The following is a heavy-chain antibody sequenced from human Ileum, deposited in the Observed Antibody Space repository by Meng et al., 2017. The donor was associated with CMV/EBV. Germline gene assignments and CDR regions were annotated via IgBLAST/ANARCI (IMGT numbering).Heavy chain of an antibody. CDR1: GGSVNNYY. CDR3: ARGPGASTREGFDY. CDR2: FYSSDTY. J-gene: IGHJ4*02. D-gene: IGHD1-26*01. V-gene: IGHV4-4*07. Sequence: QLHSQESGPGSVKPSKTLSHTCACSGGSVNNYYWSCIRQSAGKGLEWIGRFYSSDTYNYHPSLDSRVTMSLDTSKNQFSLNLRSVTAADTATYYCARGPGASTREGFDYWGLGTLVTVSS.